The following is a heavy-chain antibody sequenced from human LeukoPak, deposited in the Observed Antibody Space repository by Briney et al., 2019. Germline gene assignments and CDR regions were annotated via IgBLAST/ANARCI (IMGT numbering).Heavy chain of an antibody. CDR1: GGSISSYS. CDR3: ARVIGSSWRVRWFDP. Sequence: PSETLSLTCTVSGGSISSYSWTWIRQPAGKGLEWIGRIFTSGSTNYNPSLKGRVTISVDTSKNQFSLKMSSVTAADTAVYYCARVIGSSWRVRWFDPWGQGTLVTVSS. D-gene: IGHD6-13*01. CDR2: IFTSGST. V-gene: IGHV4-4*07. J-gene: IGHJ5*02.